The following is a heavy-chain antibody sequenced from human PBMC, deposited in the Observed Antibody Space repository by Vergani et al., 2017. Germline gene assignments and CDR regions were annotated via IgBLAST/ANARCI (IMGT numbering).Heavy chain of an antibody. CDR1: GGSISSGGYY. V-gene: IGHV4-31*03. Sequence: QVQLQESGPGLVKPSQTLSLTCTVSGGSISSGGYYWSWIRQHPGKGLEWIGEINHSGSTNYNPSLKSRVTISVDTSKNQFSLKLSSVTAADTAVYYCARDCGGDCYAFDIWGQGTMVTVSS. D-gene: IGHD2-21*01. CDR3: ARDCGGDCYAFDI. CDR2: INHSGST. J-gene: IGHJ3*02.